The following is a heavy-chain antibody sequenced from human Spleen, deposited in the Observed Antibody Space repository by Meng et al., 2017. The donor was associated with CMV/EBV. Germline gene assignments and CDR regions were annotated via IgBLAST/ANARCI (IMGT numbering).Heavy chain of an antibody. CDR1: GVTFSSYG. Sequence: QVQLVESGGGVVQPGGARGLRCAASGVTFSSYGMHWVRQAPGKGLEWVAFIRYDGSNKYYADSVKGRFTISRDNSKNTLYLQMNSLRAEDTAVYYCAKDLTMVRGVSFDYWGQGTLVTVSS. CDR3: AKDLTMVRGVSFDY. J-gene: IGHJ4*02. V-gene: IGHV3-30*02. D-gene: IGHD3-10*01. CDR2: IRYDGSNK.